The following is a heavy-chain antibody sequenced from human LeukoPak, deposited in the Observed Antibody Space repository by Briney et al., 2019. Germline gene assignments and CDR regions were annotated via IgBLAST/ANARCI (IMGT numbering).Heavy chain of an antibody. CDR2: ISSSGSII. J-gene: IGHJ4*02. CDR1: GFTFSSYS. Sequence: PGGSLRLSCAASGFTFSSYSMNWVRQAPGKGLEWVSYISSSGSIIYYADSVKGRFTISRDNAKNSLYLQMNSLRVEDTAVYYCARVHSSGWNWGQGTLVTVSS. V-gene: IGHV3-48*04. CDR3: ARVHSSGWN. D-gene: IGHD6-19*01.